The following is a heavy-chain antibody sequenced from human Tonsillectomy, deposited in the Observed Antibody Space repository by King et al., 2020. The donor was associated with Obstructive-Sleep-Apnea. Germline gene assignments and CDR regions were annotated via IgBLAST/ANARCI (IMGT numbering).Heavy chain of an antibody. J-gene: IGHJ4*02. CDR2: ISYDGSNNGSNK. CDR3: AKEDGGYSSSSQPVDY. D-gene: IGHD6-13*01. Sequence: QLVQSGGGVVQPGRSLRLSCAASGFTFSTYGRHWVRQAPGKGLEWGAVISYDGSNNGSNKYYEESGKGRFTISRDNSKNTLYLQMNSLRAEDTAVYFCAKEDGGYSSSSQPVDYWGQGTLVTVSS. CDR1: GFTFSTYG. V-gene: IGHV3-30*18.